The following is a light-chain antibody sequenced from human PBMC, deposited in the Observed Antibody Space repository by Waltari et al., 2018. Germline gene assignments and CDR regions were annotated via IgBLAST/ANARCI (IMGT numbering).Light chain of an antibody. CDR3: QQYENWPPIT. J-gene: IGKJ4*01. CDR1: QSIRSN. V-gene: IGKV3-15*01. CDR2: GAS. Sequence: EIVMTQSPGTLSVSPGERATLSCWASQSIRSNLAWYQQKPGQAPRLLIYGASTRDTGIPARFSGSGSVTDLTLTISSLQSEDLAVYYCQQYENWPPITFGGGTKVEIK.